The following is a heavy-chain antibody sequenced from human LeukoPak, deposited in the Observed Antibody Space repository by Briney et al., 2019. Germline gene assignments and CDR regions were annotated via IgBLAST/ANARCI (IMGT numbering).Heavy chain of an antibody. CDR1: GYSISSDNY. V-gene: IGHV4-38-2*01. CDR2: IYHSGCT. D-gene: IGHD3-22*01. Sequence: SETLSLTCAASGYSISSDNYWVWIRQPPGQGLEWTGGIYHSGCTYYNPSLKSRVTMSVDTSKNQFSLKLSSVTAADTAVYYCARAPRDSSSSNYMRRFDYWGQGTLVTVPS. CDR3: ARAPRDSSSSNYMRRFDY. J-gene: IGHJ4*02.